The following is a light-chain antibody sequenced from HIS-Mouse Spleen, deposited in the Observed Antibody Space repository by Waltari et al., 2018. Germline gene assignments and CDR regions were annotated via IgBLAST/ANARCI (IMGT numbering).Light chain of an antibody. CDR3: CSYAGSSAFVV. J-gene: IGLJ2*01. V-gene: IGLV2-23*03. Sequence: QSALTQPASVSGSPGQSITISCTGTSSDVGSDNLVSWYQQHPGKAPKLMVYEGSKRPSGVSKRIAGAKSGNTASLTISGLQAEDEADYYCCSYAGSSAFVVFGGVTKLTVL. CDR2: EGS. CDR1: SSDVGSDNL.